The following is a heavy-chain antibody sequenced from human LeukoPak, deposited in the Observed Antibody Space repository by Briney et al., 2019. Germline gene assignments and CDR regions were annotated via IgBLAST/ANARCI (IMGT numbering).Heavy chain of an antibody. Sequence: GASVKVSCKASGYTFTSYGISWVRQAPGQGLEWMGWISAYNGNTNYAQKLQGRVAMTTDTSTSTAYMELRSLRSDDTAVYYCARPHSSGYYFQGWYYYMDVWGKGTTVTVSS. V-gene: IGHV1-18*01. CDR1: GYTFTSYG. D-gene: IGHD3-22*01. J-gene: IGHJ6*03. CDR2: ISAYNGNT. CDR3: ARPHSSGYYFQGWYYYMDV.